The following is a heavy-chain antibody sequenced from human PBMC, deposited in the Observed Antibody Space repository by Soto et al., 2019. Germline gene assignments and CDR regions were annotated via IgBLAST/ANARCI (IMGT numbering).Heavy chain of an antibody. J-gene: IGHJ6*02. D-gene: IGHD2-2*01. Sequence: GASVKASSRASGYSFTSYAIYWVREAPGQRLEWMGWINAGNGNTKYPQKWQGGVAFTGDTSASTAHMELSSLRSEDTAVYFCARGVENIVVVLDVFGYYGMDVWGQGTTVTVSS. V-gene: IGHV1-3*01. CDR1: GYSFTSYA. CDR3: ARGVENIVVVLDVFGYYGMDV. CDR2: INAGNGNT.